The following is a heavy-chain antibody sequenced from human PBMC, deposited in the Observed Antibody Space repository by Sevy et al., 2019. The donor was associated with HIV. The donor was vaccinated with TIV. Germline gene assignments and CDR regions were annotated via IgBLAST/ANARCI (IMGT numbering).Heavy chain of an antibody. J-gene: IGHJ4*02. CDR1: GFSFSRYA. CDR3: ARDGGGDYFDY. CDR2: ISYDKVNT. Sequence: GGSLRLSCAASGFSFSRYAMHWIRQAPGKGLESVAVISYDKVNTDHSNSVKGRFTISRDNSKNTLYLQMNSLRTEDTAVYYCARDGGGDYFDYWGQGTLVTVSS. V-gene: IGHV3-30*04. D-gene: IGHD3-16*01.